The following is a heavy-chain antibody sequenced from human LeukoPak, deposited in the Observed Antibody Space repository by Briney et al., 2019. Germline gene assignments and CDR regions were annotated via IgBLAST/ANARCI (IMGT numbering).Heavy chain of an antibody. V-gene: IGHV3-21*01. Sequence: PGGSLRLSCAASGFTFSSYSMNWVRQAPGKGLEWVSSISSSSSYIYYADSVKGRFIISRDNAKNSLYLQMNSLRAEDTAVYYCARDGQLERRAFDIWGQGTMVTVSS. J-gene: IGHJ3*02. D-gene: IGHD1-1*01. CDR3: ARDGQLERRAFDI. CDR1: GFTFSSYS. CDR2: ISSSSSYI.